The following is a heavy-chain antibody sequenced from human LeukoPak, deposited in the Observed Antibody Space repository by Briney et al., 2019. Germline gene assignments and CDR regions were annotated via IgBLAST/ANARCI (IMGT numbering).Heavy chain of an antibody. V-gene: IGHV1-2*02. J-gene: IGHJ2*01. CDR2: INPNSGGT. CDR1: GYTFTGYY. D-gene: IGHD3-9*01. Sequence: ASVKVSCKASGYTFTGYYMHWVRQAPGQGLEWMGWINPNSGGTNYAQKFQGRVTMTRDTSISTAYMELSRLRSDDTAVYYCAREGSYYDILTGYSTYWYFDLWGRGTLVTVSS. CDR3: AREGSYYDILTGYSTYWYFDL.